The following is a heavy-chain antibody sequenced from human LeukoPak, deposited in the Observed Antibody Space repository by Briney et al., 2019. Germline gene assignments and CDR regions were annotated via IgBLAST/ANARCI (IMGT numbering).Heavy chain of an antibody. J-gene: IGHJ3*02. CDR1: GFTFSSYA. Sequence: GGSLRLSCAASGFTFSSYAMSWVRQAPGKGLEWVSTTGTGGGTYYTDSVKGRFTISRDNSKNTMYLQMNSLRAEDTAVYYCAKFDRGLQTYDAFDIWGQGTMVTVSS. CDR3: AKFDRGLQTYDAFDI. D-gene: IGHD4-11*01. V-gene: IGHV3-23*01. CDR2: TGTGGGT.